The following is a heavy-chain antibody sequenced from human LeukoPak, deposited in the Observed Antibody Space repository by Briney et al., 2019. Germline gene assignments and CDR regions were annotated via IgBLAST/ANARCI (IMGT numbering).Heavy chain of an antibody. CDR2: IYHSGST. D-gene: IGHD4-17*01. J-gene: IGHJ1*01. CDR1: GYSISSGYC. CDR3: ARDWTAYGDYF. V-gene: IGHV4-38-2*02. Sequence: PSETLSLTCSVSGYSISSGYCWGWIRQPPRKGLEWIGSIYHSGSTYYNPSLKSRVTISVDTSKNQFSLKLSSVTAADTAVYYCARDWTAYGDYFWGQGILVTVSS.